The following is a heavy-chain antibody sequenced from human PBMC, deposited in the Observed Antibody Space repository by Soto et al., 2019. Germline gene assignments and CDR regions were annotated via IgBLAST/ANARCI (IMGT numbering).Heavy chain of an antibody. J-gene: IGHJ6*02. CDR3: AKAMYYDFWSGYYTGVSPGYYYYYGMDV. D-gene: IGHD3-3*01. V-gene: IGHV3-30*18. CDR2: ISYDGSNK. CDR1: GFTFSSYG. Sequence: QVQLVESGGGVVQPGRSLRLSCAASGFTFSSYGMHWVRQAPGKGLEWVAVISYDGSNKYYADSVKGRFTISRDNSKNKLYLQMNSLRAEDTAVYYCAKAMYYDFWSGYYTGVSPGYYYYYGMDVWGQGTTVTVSS.